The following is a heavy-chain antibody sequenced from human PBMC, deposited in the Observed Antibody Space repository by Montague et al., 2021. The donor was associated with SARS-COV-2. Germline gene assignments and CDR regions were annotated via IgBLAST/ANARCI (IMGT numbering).Heavy chain of an antibody. CDR1: GFTFSNYD. V-gene: IGHV3-48*03. D-gene: IGHD3-16*02. CDR3: TRDYRSIVGCGLDI. J-gene: IGHJ6*02. CDR2: ISSSAYTT. Sequence: SLRLSCAASGFTFSNYDMNWVRQAPGKGPEWISYISSSAYTTSYAGSVKGRFTISRDNAKNSLYLQMNSLRVEDTAVYYCTRDYRSIVGCGLDIWGQGTKVTVSS.